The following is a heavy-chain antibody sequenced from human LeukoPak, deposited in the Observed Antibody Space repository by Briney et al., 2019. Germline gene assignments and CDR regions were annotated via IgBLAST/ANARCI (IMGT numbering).Heavy chain of an antibody. D-gene: IGHD3-10*01. Sequence: GGSLRLSCAASGFTFNAYSMGWVRQAPGKGLEWVSTISRASESIFYADSVKGRFTISRDNAKNSLYLQMNSLRAEDTALYYCAKVLVRGVIPSFFDYWGQGTLVTVSS. J-gene: IGHJ4*02. CDR1: GFTFNAYS. CDR3: AKVLVRGVIPSFFDY. V-gene: IGHV3-21*04. CDR2: ISRASESI.